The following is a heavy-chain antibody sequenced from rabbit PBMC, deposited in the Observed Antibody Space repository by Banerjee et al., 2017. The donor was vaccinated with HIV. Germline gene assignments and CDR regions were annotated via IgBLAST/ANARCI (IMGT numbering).Heavy chain of an antibody. CDR1: GFSFSSSYW. CDR3: ARDLAGVIGWNFNL. D-gene: IGHD4-1*01. Sequence: QEQLEESGGDLVKPGASLTLTCTASGFSFSSSYWIYWVRQAPGKGLEWIACIDAGSSGNIGYASWAKGRFTISKTSSTTVTLQMTSLTAADTATYFCARDLAGVIGWNFNLWGQGTLVTVS. V-gene: IGHV1S45*01. J-gene: IGHJ4*01. CDR2: IDAGSSGNI.